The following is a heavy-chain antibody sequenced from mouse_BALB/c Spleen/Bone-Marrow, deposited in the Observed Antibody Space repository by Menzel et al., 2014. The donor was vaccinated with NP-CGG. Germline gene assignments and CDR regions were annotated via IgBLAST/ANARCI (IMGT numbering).Heavy chain of an antibody. CDR1: GYTFTSYD. J-gene: IGHJ4*01. V-gene: IGHV1S56*01. Sequence: QVQLQQSGPELAKPGALVKISCKASGYTFTSYDINWVKPRPGQGLEWIGWIYPGDGSTKYNEKFKGKATLTADKSSSTAYMQLSSLTSENSAVYFCTRGGYGNYVGYGMDYWGQGTPVTVSS. D-gene: IGHD2-1*01. CDR3: TRGGYGNYVGYGMDY. CDR2: IYPGDGST.